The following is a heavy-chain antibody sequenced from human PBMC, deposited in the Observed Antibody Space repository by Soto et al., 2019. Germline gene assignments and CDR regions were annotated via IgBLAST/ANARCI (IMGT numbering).Heavy chain of an antibody. Sequence: GGSLRLSCAASGFTFSSYGMHWVRQAPGKGLEWVAVIWYDGSNKYYADSVKGRFTISRDNSKNTLYLQMNSLRAEDTAVYYCARDKKATGYDHPPNYYYYYMDVWGKGTTVTVSS. CDR2: IWYDGSNK. D-gene: IGHD5-12*01. CDR1: GFTFSSYG. J-gene: IGHJ6*03. CDR3: ARDKKATGYDHPPNYYYYYMDV. V-gene: IGHV3-33*01.